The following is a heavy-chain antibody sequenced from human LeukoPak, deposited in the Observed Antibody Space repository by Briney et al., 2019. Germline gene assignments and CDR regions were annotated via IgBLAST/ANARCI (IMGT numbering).Heavy chain of an antibody. Sequence: GGSLRLSCAASGFTFSSYAMHWVRQAPGKGLEWVAVISYGGSNKYYADSVKGRLTISRDNSKNTLYLQMNSLRAEDTAVYYCARDGGGGYYDILTGYYSGERYYFDYWGQGTLVTVSS. CDR2: ISYGGSNK. J-gene: IGHJ4*02. CDR1: GFTFSSYA. CDR3: ARDGGGGYYDILTGYYSGERYYFDY. D-gene: IGHD3-9*01. V-gene: IGHV3-30*04.